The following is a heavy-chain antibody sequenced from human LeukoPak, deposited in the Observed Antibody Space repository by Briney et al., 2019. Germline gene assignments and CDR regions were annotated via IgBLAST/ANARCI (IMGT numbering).Heavy chain of an antibody. J-gene: IGHJ4*02. CDR2: IYYSGST. Sequence: NSSETLSLTCTVSGGSISSSSYYWGWIRQPPGKGLEWIGSIYYSGSTYYNPSLKSRVTISVDTSKNQFSLKLSSVTAADTAVYYCARDTASPDPVGFDYWGQGTLVTVSS. D-gene: IGHD2-15*01. CDR1: GGSISSSSYY. CDR3: ARDTASPDPVGFDY. V-gene: IGHV4-39*07.